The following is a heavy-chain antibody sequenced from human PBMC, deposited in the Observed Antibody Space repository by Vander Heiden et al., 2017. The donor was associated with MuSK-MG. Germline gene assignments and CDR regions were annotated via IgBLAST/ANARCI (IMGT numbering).Heavy chain of an antibody. CDR3: ARDLGIAAAGTNGWFDP. CDR1: GGTFSSYA. D-gene: IGHD6-13*01. Sequence: QVQLVQSGAEVKKPGSSVKDSCKASGGTFSSYAISWVRQAPGQGLEWMGGIIPIFGTANYAQKFQGRVTITADESTSTAYMELSSLRSEDTAVYYCARDLGIAAAGTNGWFDPWGQGTLVTVSS. CDR2: IIPIFGTA. J-gene: IGHJ5*02. V-gene: IGHV1-69*01.